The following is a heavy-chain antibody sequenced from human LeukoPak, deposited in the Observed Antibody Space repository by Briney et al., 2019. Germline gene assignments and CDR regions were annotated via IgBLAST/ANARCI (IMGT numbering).Heavy chain of an antibody. Sequence: GGSLRLSCVVTGVTFSNHAMSWVRQAPGKGPEWVSGISDSGGYTYYADSVKGRFTISRDNSKNTLNLQMNNLRAEDTAVYYCAKRAFGVVIDYWGQGTLVTVSS. V-gene: IGHV3-23*01. CDR2: ISDSGGYT. CDR3: AKRAFGVVIDY. CDR1: GVTFSNHA. D-gene: IGHD3-3*01. J-gene: IGHJ4*02.